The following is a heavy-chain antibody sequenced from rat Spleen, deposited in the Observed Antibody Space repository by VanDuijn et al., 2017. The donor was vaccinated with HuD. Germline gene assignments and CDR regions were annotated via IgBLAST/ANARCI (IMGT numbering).Heavy chain of an antibody. Sequence: EVQLQESGPGLVKPSQSLSLTCSVTGYSITSNYWGWIRKFPGNKMEWIGHISYSGSTSYNPSLKSRISITRDTSKNQFFLQLNSVTTEDTATYYCASLIYYYSSYIEDYYVMDAWGQGASVTVSS. CDR2: ISYSGST. CDR3: ASLIYYYSSYIEDYYVMDA. V-gene: IGHV3-1*01. CDR1: GYSITSNY. J-gene: IGHJ4*01. D-gene: IGHD1-2*01.